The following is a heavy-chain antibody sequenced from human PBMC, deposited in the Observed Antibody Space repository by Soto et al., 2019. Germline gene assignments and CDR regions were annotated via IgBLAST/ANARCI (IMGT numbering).Heavy chain of an antibody. CDR2: ISSGGGTT. Sequence: GSLRLSCSASGFTFSSNVMHWVRQAPGKGLEYVSAISSGGGTTYYADSVKGRFTISRDNSKNTLYLQLTNLRPEDTAVYFCLKPYANWGQGTLVTVSS. CDR3: LKPYAN. J-gene: IGHJ4*02. D-gene: IGHD3-16*01. V-gene: IGHV3-64D*08. CDR1: GFTFSSNV.